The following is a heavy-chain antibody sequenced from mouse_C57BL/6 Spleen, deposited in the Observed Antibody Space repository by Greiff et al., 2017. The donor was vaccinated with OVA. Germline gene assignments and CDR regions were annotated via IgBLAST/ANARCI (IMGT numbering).Heavy chain of an antibody. D-gene: IGHD4-1*01. V-gene: IGHV5-4*01. J-gene: IGHJ1*03. CDR3: ARDWGLTLGSYWYFDV. Sequence: EVQVVESGGGLVKPGGSLTLSCAASGFTFSSYAMSWVRQTPEKRLEWVATISDGGSYTYYPDNVKGRFTLSRDNAKNNLYLQMSHLKSEDTAMYYYARDWGLTLGSYWYFDVWGTGTTVTVSS. CDR2: ISDGGSYT. CDR1: GFTFSSYA.